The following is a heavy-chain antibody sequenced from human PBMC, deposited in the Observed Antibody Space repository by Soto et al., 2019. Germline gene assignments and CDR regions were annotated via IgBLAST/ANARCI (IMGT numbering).Heavy chain of an antibody. V-gene: IGHV1-58*01. CDR2: IVVGSGNT. D-gene: IGHD1-26*01. CDR3: AAEFRMVGPNYGMDV. Sequence: ASVKVSCKASGFTFTSSAVQWVRQARGQRLEWIGWIVVGSGNTNYAQKFQERVTITRDMSTSTAYMELSSLRSEDTAVYYCAAEFRMVGPNYGMDVWGQGTTVTVSS. CDR1: GFTFTSSA. J-gene: IGHJ6*02.